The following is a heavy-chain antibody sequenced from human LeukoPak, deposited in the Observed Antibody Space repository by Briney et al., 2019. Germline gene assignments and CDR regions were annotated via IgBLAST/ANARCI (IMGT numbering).Heavy chain of an antibody. Sequence: SETLSLTCTVSGGSISSGGYYWSWIRQHPGKGLEWIGYIYYSGSTNYNPSLKSRVTISVDTSKNQFSLKLSSVTAADTAVYYCARGIPDTAMVKQSSIDYWGQGTLVTVSS. CDR1: GGSISSGGYY. CDR3: ARGIPDTAMVKQSSIDY. V-gene: IGHV4-31*03. D-gene: IGHD5-18*01. CDR2: IYYSGST. J-gene: IGHJ4*02.